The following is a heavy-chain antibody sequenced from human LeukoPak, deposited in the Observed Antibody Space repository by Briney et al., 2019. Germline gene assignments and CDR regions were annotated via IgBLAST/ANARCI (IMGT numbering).Heavy chain of an antibody. CDR2: TYYRSKWLT. Sequence: SQTLSLTCGISGDSVSSGSAVWSWIRQSPSRGLEWLGRTYYRSKWLTAYAESVRSRITINPDTSKNQFSLQLNSVTPEDTAIYYCTRSGDNIAYYRGPGTLVTVSS. V-gene: IGHV6-1*01. CDR3: TRSGDNIAYY. J-gene: IGHJ4*02. D-gene: IGHD1-14*01. CDR1: GDSVSSGSAV.